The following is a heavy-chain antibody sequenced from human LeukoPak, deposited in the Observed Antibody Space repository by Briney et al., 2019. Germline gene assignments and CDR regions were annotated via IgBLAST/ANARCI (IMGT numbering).Heavy chain of an antibody. D-gene: IGHD2-8*01. CDR1: GFTFSDYY. V-gene: IGHV3-11*04. CDR3: ARIRYCTNGVCYREYYFDY. Sequence: GGSLRLSCAASGFTFSDYYMSWIRQAPGKGLEWVSYISSSGSTIYYADSVKGRFTISRDNAKNSLYLQMNSLRAEDTALYYCARIRYCTNGVCYREYYFDYWGQGTLVTVSS. J-gene: IGHJ4*02. CDR2: ISSSGSTI.